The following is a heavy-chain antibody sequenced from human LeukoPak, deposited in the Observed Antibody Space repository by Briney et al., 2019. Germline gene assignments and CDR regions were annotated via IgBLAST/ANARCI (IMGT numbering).Heavy chain of an antibody. D-gene: IGHD3-22*01. CDR3: AKVSRRYDSSGYYSY. Sequence: PGGSLRLSCVASGFTFSSSAMNWVRQAPGKGLEWVSAISGSGITTYYADSVKGRFTISRDNSKNTLYLQMNSLRAEDTAVYYCAKVSRRYDSSGYYSYWGQGTLVTVSS. CDR2: ISGSGITT. J-gene: IGHJ4*02. CDR1: GFTFSSSA. V-gene: IGHV3-23*01.